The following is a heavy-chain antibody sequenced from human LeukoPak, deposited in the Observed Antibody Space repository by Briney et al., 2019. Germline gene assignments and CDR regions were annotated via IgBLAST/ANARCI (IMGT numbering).Heavy chain of an antibody. Sequence: GGSLRLSCAVSGFTFSNYWMSWFRQAPGKGLEWVANINQDGSQKFSVDSVKGRSIISRDNAKNSLYLQMNSLRVEDTAMYYCARDWFDGDYDRFDYWGQGTLVTVSS. CDR1: GFTFSNYW. CDR3: ARDWFDGDYDRFDY. CDR2: INQDGSQK. D-gene: IGHD4-17*01. J-gene: IGHJ4*02. V-gene: IGHV3-7*03.